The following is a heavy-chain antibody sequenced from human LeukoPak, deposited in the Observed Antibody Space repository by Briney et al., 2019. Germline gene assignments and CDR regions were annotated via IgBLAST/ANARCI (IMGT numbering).Heavy chain of an antibody. CDR1: GYSISSGYS. CDR2: IYHSGST. D-gene: IGHD2-2*01. V-gene: IGHV4-38-2*02. Sequence: SETLSLTCAVSGYSISSGYSWGWIRQPPEKGLEGIGRIYHSGSTYYNPSLKRRVTISVDTSKNQFYLKLSSVTAADTAVYYCARDVAALVEVVPAVIGGWFDPWGQGTLVTVSS. CDR3: ARDVAALVEVVPAVIGGWFDP. J-gene: IGHJ5*02.